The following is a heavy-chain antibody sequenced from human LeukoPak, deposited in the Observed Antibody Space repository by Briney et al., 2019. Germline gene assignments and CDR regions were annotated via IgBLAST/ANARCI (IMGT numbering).Heavy chain of an antibody. CDR2: IRSKAYGGTT. D-gene: IGHD2-2*01. CDR1: GFTFSGYW. J-gene: IGHJ6*02. V-gene: IGHV3-49*04. Sequence: PGGSLRLSCAASGFTFSGYWMHWVRQAPGKGLEWVGFIRSKAYGGTTEHAASVKGRFTISRDDSKSIAYLQMNSLKTEDTAVYYCTRDRRPWGSSYYYYGMDVWGQGTTVTVSS. CDR3: TRDRRPWGSSYYYYGMDV.